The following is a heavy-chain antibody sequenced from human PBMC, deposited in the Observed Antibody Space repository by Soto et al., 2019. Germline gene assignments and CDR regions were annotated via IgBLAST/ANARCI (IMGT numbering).Heavy chain of an antibody. V-gene: IGHV3-48*02. D-gene: IGHD6-19*01. J-gene: IGHJ5*02. CDR1: GFTFSAYS. CDR2: ITGSSATI. CDR3: ARDNGMAGCFDT. Sequence: GEPLKISCDASGFTFSAYSMNWVRQAPAKGLEWISYITGSSATIYYADSVKCRFTISRDNANNSLYLQMNSLRDEDTAIYFCARDNGMAGCFDTWGQGTRVTVAS.